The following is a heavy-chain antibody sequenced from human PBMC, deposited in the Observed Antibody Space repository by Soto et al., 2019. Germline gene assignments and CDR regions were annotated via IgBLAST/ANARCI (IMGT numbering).Heavy chain of an antibody. J-gene: IGHJ6*02. CDR3: ARSAAAADPRGMDV. Sequence: EVQLVESGGGLVQPGGSLRLSCAASGFTVSSNYMSWVRQAPGKGLEWVSVIYSGGSTYYADSVKGRFTISRHNSXNTLYLQMNSLRAEDTAVYYCARSAAAADPRGMDVWGQGTTVTVSS. CDR1: GFTVSSNY. D-gene: IGHD6-13*01. CDR2: IYSGGST. V-gene: IGHV3-53*04.